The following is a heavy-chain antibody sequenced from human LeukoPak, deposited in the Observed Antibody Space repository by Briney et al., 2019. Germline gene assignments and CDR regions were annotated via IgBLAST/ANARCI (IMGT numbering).Heavy chain of an antibody. Sequence: GGSLRLSCAASGFNFSSYAMHWVRQAPGEGLEWVGLISYGGIDKSYVDSVKGRFTISRDSSKRTLYLQMNSLRVEDTAMYYCARESWRGSVAFDIWGLGTMVIVSS. CDR2: ISYGGIDK. D-gene: IGHD3-3*01. CDR1: GFNFSSYA. CDR3: ARESWRGSVAFDI. J-gene: IGHJ3*02. V-gene: IGHV3-30*04.